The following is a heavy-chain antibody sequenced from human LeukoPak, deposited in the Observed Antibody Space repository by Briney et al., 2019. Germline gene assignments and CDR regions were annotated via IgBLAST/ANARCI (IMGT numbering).Heavy chain of an antibody. CDR2: ISYDGSNK. CDR1: GFTFSSYG. V-gene: IGHV3-30*03. Sequence: GRSLRLSCAASGFTFSSYGMHWVRQAPGKGLEWVAVISYDGSNKYYADSVKGRFTISRDNAKNSLYLQMNSLRAEDTAVYYCARDLRDGYNNYWGQGTLVTVSS. CDR3: ARDLRDGYNNY. J-gene: IGHJ4*02. D-gene: IGHD5-24*01.